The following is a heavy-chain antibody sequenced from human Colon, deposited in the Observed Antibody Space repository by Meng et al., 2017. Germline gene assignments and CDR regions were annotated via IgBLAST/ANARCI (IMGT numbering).Heavy chain of an antibody. CDR2: IYYSGST. J-gene: IGHJ4*02. D-gene: IGHD4-17*01. CDR3: GRIYITYGELDY. V-gene: IGHV4-39*07. Sequence: SETLSLTCTVSGGSISSSSYYWGWIRQPPGKGLEWIGSIYYSGSTYYNPSLKSRVTISVDTSKNQFSLKLSSVTAADTAVYYCGRIYITYGELDYWGQGTLVTVS. CDR1: GGSISSSSYY.